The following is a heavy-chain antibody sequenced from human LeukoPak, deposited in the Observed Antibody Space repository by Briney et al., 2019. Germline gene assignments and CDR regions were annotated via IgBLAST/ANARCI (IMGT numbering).Heavy chain of an antibody. CDR2: AYFNGIT. V-gene: IGHV4-59*11. CDR3: ARDEGSPGALDH. J-gene: IGHJ4*02. CDR1: GVSITSHF. D-gene: IGHD3-10*01. Sequence: PSATLSLTCTVSGVSITSHFWSWIRQSPGRGLEWIGYAYFNGITNYNPSLKSRVTISVDTSKNQFSLRLSSVTAAATAVYYCARDEGSPGALDHWGQGTLVTVSS.